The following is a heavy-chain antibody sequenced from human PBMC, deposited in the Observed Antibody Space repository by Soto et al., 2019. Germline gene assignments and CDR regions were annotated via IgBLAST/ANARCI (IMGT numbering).Heavy chain of an antibody. V-gene: IGHV1-69*13. J-gene: IGHJ5*02. CDR2: IIPIFGTA. CDR1: GGTFSSYA. Sequence: SVKVSCKASGGTFSSYAISWVRQAPGQGLEWMGGIIPIFGTANYAQKFQGRVTITADESTSTAYMELSSLRSEDTAVYYCARGFRYSSSWEWFDPWGQGTLVTVSS. CDR3: ARGFRYSSSWEWFDP. D-gene: IGHD6-13*01.